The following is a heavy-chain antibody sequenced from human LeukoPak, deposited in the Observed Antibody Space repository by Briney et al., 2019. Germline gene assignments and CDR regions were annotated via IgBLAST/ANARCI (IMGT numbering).Heavy chain of an antibody. V-gene: IGHV3-48*03. Sequence: GGSLRLSCAASGFTFSSYEMNWVRQAPGKGLEWVSYISSSGSTIYYADSVKGRFTISRDNAKNSLYLQMNSLRAEDTAVYYCARDRGYYYDSSGPDYWGQGTLVTVSS. CDR3: ARDRGYYYDSSGPDY. CDR2: ISSSGSTI. J-gene: IGHJ4*02. D-gene: IGHD3-22*01. CDR1: GFTFSSYE.